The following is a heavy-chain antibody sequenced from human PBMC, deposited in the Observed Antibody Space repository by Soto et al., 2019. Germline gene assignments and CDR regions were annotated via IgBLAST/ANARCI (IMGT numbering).Heavy chain of an antibody. J-gene: IGHJ4*02. D-gene: IGHD1-1*01. CDR2: INAGNGNT. V-gene: IGHV1-3*01. Sequence: QVQLVPSGAEVKKPGASVKVSCQASVYTFTSYAMHWVRQAPGQRLEWMGWINAGNGNTKYSQKFQGRVTMTRDTSASTAYMELSSLRSEDTAVYYCARDLEGYYDYCGQGTLVTVSS. CDR1: VYTFTSYA. CDR3: ARDLEGYYDY.